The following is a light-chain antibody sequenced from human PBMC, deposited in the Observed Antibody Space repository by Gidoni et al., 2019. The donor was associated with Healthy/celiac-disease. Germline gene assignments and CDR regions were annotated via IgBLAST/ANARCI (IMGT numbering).Light chain of an antibody. Sequence: DIQMTQSPSSLSASVGGRVTITCRASQSISSYLNWYQQKPGKAPKLLIYAASSLQSGVPSRFSGSGSGTDFTLTISSLQPEDFATYYCQQSYSTPRTFGQGTQVEIK. CDR2: AAS. J-gene: IGKJ1*01. CDR3: QQSYSTPRT. CDR1: QSISSY. V-gene: IGKV1-39*01.